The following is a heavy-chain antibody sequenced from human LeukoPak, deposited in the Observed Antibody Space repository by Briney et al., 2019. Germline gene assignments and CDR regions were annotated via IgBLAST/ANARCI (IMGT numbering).Heavy chain of an antibody. J-gene: IGHJ3*02. CDR2: INTNTENL. CDR3: ARSGFWTDHPAFDI. Sequence: ASVKVSCMASVYSFTKYVVNWVRQTPGQGRAWMGWINTNTENLTNLQGLTGGFVLSLDTSLNTAYLQISSLKDEDTAVYYCARSGFWTDHPAFDIWGKGTMVTVSS. D-gene: IGHD3/OR15-3a*01. V-gene: IGHV7-4-1*02. CDR1: VYSFTKYV.